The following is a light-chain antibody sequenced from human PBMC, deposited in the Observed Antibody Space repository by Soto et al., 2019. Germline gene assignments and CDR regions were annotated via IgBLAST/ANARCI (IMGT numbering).Light chain of an antibody. CDR2: DVS. CDR3: SSYTSISTPLYV. J-gene: IGLJ1*01. V-gene: IGLV2-14*01. Sequence: QSVLTQPASVSGSPGQSITISCTGTSSDVGGYNYVSWYQQHPGKAPKLMIYDVSNRPSGVSNRFSGSKSGNTASLTISGLQVEDEADYYCSSYTSISTPLYVFGTGTKVTVL. CDR1: SSDVGGYNY.